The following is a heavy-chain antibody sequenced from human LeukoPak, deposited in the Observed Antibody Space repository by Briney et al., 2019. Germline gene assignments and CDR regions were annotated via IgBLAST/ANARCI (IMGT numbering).Heavy chain of an antibody. V-gene: IGHV4-34*01. D-gene: IGHD3-22*01. J-gene: IGHJ4*02. CDR2: INHSGST. Sequence: SETLSLTCAVYGGSFSGYYWSWIRQPPGKGLEWIGEINHSGSTNYNPSLKSRVTISVDTSKNQFSLKLSSVTAADTAVYYCAREGVRDSSGYPHFDYWGQGTLVTVSS. CDR3: AREGVRDSSGYPHFDY. CDR1: GGSFSGYY.